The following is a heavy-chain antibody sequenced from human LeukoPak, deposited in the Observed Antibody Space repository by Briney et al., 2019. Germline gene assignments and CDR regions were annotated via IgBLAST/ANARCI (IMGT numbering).Heavy chain of an antibody. V-gene: IGHV3-64D*09. CDR1: GFIFSSYA. CDR2: ISNNGGST. CDR3: VKGYCSSTSCYAFDY. Sequence: GGSLRLSCSASGFIFSSYAMHWVRQAPGKGLEYVSGISNNGGSTYYADSVKGRFTISRDNSKNTLYLQMSSLRGEDTAVYYCVKGYCSSTSCYAFDYWGQGTLVTVSS. J-gene: IGHJ4*02. D-gene: IGHD2-2*01.